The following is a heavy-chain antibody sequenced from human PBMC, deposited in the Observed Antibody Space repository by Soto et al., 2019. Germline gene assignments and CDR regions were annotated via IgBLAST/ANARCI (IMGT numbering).Heavy chain of an antibody. Sequence: PSQTLSLTCAISGDSVSSNSVVWNWIRQSPSRGLEWLGRTYYRSKWFYEYAVSVKSRIAINPDTSKNQFSLQLSSVTPEDTAVYYCARGAFIVSPCKGFDYWGQGTPVTVSS. CDR3: ARGAFIVSPCKGFDY. J-gene: IGHJ4*02. V-gene: IGHV6-1*01. D-gene: IGHD1-26*01. CDR2: TYYRSKWFY. CDR1: GDSVSSNSVV.